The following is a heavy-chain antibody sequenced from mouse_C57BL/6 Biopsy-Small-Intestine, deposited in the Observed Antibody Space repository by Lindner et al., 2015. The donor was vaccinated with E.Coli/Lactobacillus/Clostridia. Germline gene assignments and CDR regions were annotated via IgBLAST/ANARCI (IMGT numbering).Heavy chain of an antibody. CDR1: GFTFSSYG. CDR3: ARHSSYAMDY. J-gene: IGHJ4*01. CDR2: ISSGGSYT. Sequence: VQLQESGGDLVKPGGSLKLXCAASGFTFSSYGMSWVRQTPDKRLEWVATISSGGSYTYYPDSVKGRFAISRDNAKNTLYLQMSSLKSEDTAMYYCARHSSYAMDYWGQGTSVTVSS. V-gene: IGHV5-6*01. D-gene: IGHD1-1*01.